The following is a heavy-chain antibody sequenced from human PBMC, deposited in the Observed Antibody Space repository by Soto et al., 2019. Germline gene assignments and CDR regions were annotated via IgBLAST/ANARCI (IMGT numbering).Heavy chain of an antibody. Sequence: EVQLLESGGGLVQPGGSLRLSCAASGFTFSSYAMSWVRQAPGKGLEWVSAISGSGGSTYYADSVKGRFTISRDNTKNTLDLQMNSLRAEDTAVYYCAKDRSGLWFGEFWFDPWGQGTLVTVSS. CDR3: AKDRSGLWFGEFWFDP. CDR2: ISGSGGST. V-gene: IGHV3-23*01. J-gene: IGHJ5*02. CDR1: GFTFSSYA. D-gene: IGHD3-10*01.